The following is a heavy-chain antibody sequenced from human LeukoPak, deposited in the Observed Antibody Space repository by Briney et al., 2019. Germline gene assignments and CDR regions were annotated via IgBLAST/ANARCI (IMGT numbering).Heavy chain of an antibody. Sequence: ASVKVSCKASGYTFTGYYMYWVRQAPGQGLEWMGWINPNSGDTNYAQKFQGRVTMTREMSISTAYMGLSRLRSDDTAVYYCARDLIVGASLDYWGQGTLVTVSS. CDR1: GYTFTGYY. J-gene: IGHJ4*02. CDR3: ARDLIVGASLDY. V-gene: IGHV1-2*02. CDR2: INPNSGDT. D-gene: IGHD1-26*01.